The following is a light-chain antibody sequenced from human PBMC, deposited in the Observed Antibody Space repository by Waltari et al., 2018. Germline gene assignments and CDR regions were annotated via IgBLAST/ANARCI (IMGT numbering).Light chain of an antibody. CDR3: QQHYTYPLT. J-gene: IGKJ4*01. CDR1: QGIRNW. Sequence: DIQMTQSPSSLSASVGDRVTITCQASQGIRNWLAWYQQKPGKAPQLLIYATSNLQSWVPSRFSGSVSGTEFTLTISSLQPEDFATYYCQQHYTYPLTFGGGTKVEIK. CDR2: ATS. V-gene: IGKV1-12*01.